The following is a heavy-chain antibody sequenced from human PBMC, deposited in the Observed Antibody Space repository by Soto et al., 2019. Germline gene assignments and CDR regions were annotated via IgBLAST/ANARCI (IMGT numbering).Heavy chain of an antibody. CDR1: GGSISTYY. Sequence: SETLSLTCTVSGGSISTYYWTWVRQPPGKRLEWIGYIYFSGSTSYNPSLKNRVTISVDTSKNQFSLKLSSVTAADTAIYYCARRTPGYSTNWIPYYMDGWGKGTTVTVAS. CDR3: ARRTPGYSTNWIPYYMDG. V-gene: IGHV4-59*08. CDR2: IYFSGST. D-gene: IGHD6-13*01. J-gene: IGHJ6*03.